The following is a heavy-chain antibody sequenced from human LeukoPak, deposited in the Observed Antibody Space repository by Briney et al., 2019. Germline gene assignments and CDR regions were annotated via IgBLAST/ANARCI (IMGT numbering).Heavy chain of an antibody. CDR3: ARGLRFGPGGMDV. CDR1: GDPINSIDW. D-gene: IGHD3-3*01. CDR2: IYHSGST. J-gene: IGHJ6*02. V-gene: IGHV4-4*02. Sequence: SETLSLTCAVSGDPINSIDWWSWVRQSPARGLEWIGEIYHSGSTNYNPSLKSRVAISVDTSKNQFSLKLSSVTAADTAVYYCARGLRFGPGGMDVWGQGTTVTVSS.